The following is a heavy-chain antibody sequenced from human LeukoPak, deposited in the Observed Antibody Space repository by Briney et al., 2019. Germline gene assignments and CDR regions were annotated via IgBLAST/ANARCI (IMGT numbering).Heavy chain of an antibody. V-gene: IGHV1-46*01. D-gene: IGHD3-10*01. J-gene: IGHJ4*02. CDR1: GYTFTSNY. CDR2: ISPSGGST. CDR3: ARAPTSSYGSGSYYGGLFDY. Sequence: ASVKVSCKAFGYTFTSNYMHWVRQAPGQGPEWMGVISPSGGSTTYAQKFQGRVTLTRDMSTSTVYMELSSLRSEDTAVYYCARAPTSSYGSGSYYGGLFDYWGQGTLVTVSS.